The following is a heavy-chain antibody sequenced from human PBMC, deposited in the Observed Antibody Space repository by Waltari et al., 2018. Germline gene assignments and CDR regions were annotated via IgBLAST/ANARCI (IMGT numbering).Heavy chain of an antibody. CDR1: GDIFTTYG. CDR3: ARGGGTFSKPQYFDS. Sequence: QVQLVQSGSELKKSGASVMVSCQASGDIFTTYGINWVRLAPGQGLEWMGWINTNTGNPTYVQGFTGRFVFSLDTSVSTAYLQISSLKAEDSAIYYCARGGGTFSKPQYFDSWGQGTRVTVSS. V-gene: IGHV7-4-1*02. CDR2: INTNTGNP. D-gene: IGHD1-26*01. J-gene: IGHJ4*02.